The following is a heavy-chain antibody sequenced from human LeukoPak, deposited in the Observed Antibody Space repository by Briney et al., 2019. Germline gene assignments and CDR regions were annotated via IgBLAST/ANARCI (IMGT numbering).Heavy chain of an antibody. V-gene: IGHV1-46*01. J-gene: IGHJ2*01. CDR2: INPSGGST. CDR1: GYTFTSYY. D-gene: IGHD2-15*01. CDR3: ARDPRYCSGGSCYPFWYFDL. Sequence: GASVKVSCKASGYTFTSYYMHWVRQAAGQRLEWMGIINPSGGSTSYAQKFQGRVTMTRDTSTSTVYMELSSLRSEDTAVYHCARDPRYCSGGSCYPFWYFDLWGRGTLVTVSS.